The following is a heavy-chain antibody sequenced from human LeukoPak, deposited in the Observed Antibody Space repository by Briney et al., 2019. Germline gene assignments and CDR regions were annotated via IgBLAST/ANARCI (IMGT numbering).Heavy chain of an antibody. V-gene: IGHV3-74*01. CDR1: GFTFSSYW. CDR2: INSDGSST. J-gene: IGHJ5*02. D-gene: IGHD2-2*02. CDR3: ARVPRRASQLLYDGGGFDP. Sequence: GGSLRLFWAASGFTFSSYWMHWVRQAPGKGLVLVSSINSDGSSTSYAVSVKGRFTISRDNAKNTLYLQMNSLRAEDTAVYYCARVPRRASQLLYDGGGFDPWGQGTLVTVSS.